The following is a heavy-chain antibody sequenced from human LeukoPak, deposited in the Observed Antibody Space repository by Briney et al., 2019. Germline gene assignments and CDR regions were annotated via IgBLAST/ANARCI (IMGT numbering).Heavy chain of an antibody. CDR3: AKDSMITFGGVIVRRYFQH. D-gene: IGHD3-16*02. V-gene: IGHV3-23*01. CDR2: ISGSGGST. CDR1: GFTFSSYA. J-gene: IGHJ1*01. Sequence: GGSLRLPCAASGFTFSSYAMSWVRQAPGKGLEWVSAISGSGGSTYYADSVKGRFTISRDNSKNTLYLQMNSLRAEDTAVYYCAKDSMITFGGVIVRRYFQHWGQGTLVTVSS.